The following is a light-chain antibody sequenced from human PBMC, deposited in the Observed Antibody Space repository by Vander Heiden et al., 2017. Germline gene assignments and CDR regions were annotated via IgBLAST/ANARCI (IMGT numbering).Light chain of an antibody. CDR1: PGVSPY. V-gene: IGKV1-39*01. CDR2: AAS. CDR3: QQSYSTPWT. J-gene: IGKJ1*01. Sequence: DIQMPHSPSSLFASVGDTVTITCRASPGVSPYLNSYQQKPGKAPKLLIYAASSLQSGVPSRFSGSGSGTDFTLNISSLQPEDFASYYCQQSYSTPWTFGQGTKVEIK.